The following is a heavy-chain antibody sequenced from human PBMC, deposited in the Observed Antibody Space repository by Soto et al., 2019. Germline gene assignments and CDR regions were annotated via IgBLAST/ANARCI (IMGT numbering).Heavy chain of an antibody. V-gene: IGHV3-30*04. D-gene: IGHD2-8*01. J-gene: IGHJ6*02. CDR3: VRRSPVSYYAVAV. CDR1: GFSFGSYE. Sequence: RLSGAGSGFSFGSYEMHWVRQAPGKGLEWVTFTSYDGSINYYADSVKGRFTMSRDNSKNLLYLQMNSLRTEDTAVYYCVRRSPVSYYAVAVWGQGTTVTVSS. CDR2: TSYDGSIN.